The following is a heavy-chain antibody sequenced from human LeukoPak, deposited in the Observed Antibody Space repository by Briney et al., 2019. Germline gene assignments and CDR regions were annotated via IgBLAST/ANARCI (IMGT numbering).Heavy chain of an antibody. CDR1: GFTFSDYY. CDR2: ISSSSSYT. D-gene: IGHD3-9*01. J-gene: IGHJ4*02. V-gene: IGHV3-11*06. Sequence: GGSLRLSCAASGFTFSDYYMSWIRQAPGKGLEWVSYISSSSSYTNYADSVKGRFTISRDNAKNSLYLQMNSLRAEDTAVYYCARIDILTGYPLGYWGQGTLVTVSS. CDR3: ARIDILTGYPLGY.